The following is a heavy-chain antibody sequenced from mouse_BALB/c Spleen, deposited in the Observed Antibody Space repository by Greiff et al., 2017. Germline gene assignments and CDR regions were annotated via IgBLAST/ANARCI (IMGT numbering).Heavy chain of an antibody. CDR1: GFTFSSYG. CDR2: ISSGGSYT. D-gene: IGHD1-1*01. J-gene: IGHJ4*01. V-gene: IGHV5-6*01. Sequence: DVLLVESGGDLVKPGGSLKLSCAASGFTFSSYGMSWVRQTPDKRLEWVATISSGGSYTYYPDSVKGRVTISRDNAKNTLYLQMSSLKSEDTAMYYCARLDYDGSRDAMDYWGQGTSVTVSA. CDR3: ARLDYDGSRDAMDY.